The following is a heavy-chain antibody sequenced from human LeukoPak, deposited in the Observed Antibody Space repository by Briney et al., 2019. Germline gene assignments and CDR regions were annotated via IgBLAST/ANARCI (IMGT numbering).Heavy chain of an antibody. CDR1: GFTFSSYA. Sequence: GGSLRLSCVASGFTFSSYAMNWVRQAPGKGLEWVSGTGSTGVSTFYADSVKGRFTVSRDNSKNTLSLQMNSLRAKDTAVYYCAKDPGVVPAHYFDYWGQGTLVTVSS. V-gene: IGHV3-23*01. D-gene: IGHD2-2*01. CDR3: AKDPGVVPAHYFDY. J-gene: IGHJ4*02. CDR2: TGSTGVST.